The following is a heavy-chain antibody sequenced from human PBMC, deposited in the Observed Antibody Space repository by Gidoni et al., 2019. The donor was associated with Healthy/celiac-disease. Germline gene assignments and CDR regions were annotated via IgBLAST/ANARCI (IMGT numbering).Heavy chain of an antibody. CDR1: GGSFSGYY. Sequence: QVQLQQWGAGLLKPSETLSLTCAVYGGSFSGYYWSWIRQPPGKGLEWIGEINHSGSTNYNPSLKSRVTISVDTSKNQFSLKLSSVTAADTAVYYCARGRVSVVVPAAIGSGAFDIWGQGTMVTVSS. CDR3: ARGRVSVVVPAAIGSGAFDI. V-gene: IGHV4-34*01. J-gene: IGHJ3*02. D-gene: IGHD2-2*01. CDR2: INHSGST.